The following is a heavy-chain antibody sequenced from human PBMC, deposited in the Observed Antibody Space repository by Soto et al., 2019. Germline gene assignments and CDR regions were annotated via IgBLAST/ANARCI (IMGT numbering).Heavy chain of an antibody. D-gene: IGHD1-26*01. J-gene: IGHJ6*02. Sequence: QVQLVQSGAEVKKPGASVKVSCKASGYTFTGYYMHWVRQAPGQGLEWMGWINPNSGGTNYAQKFQGWVTMTRDTSISTAYMELSRLRSDDTAVYYCARGIVGAYYYYGMDVWGQGTTVTVSS. CDR1: GYTFTGYY. CDR3: ARGIVGAYYYYGMDV. V-gene: IGHV1-2*04. CDR2: INPNSGGT.